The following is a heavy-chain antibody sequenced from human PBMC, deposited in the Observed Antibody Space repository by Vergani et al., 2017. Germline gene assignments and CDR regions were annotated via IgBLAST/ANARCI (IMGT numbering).Heavy chain of an antibody. V-gene: IGHV3-30-3*01. D-gene: IGHD3-3*01. CDR3: ARWYHDFWSGYYTGSRYYYYMDV. CDR2: ISYDGSNK. Sequence: VQLVESGGGLVKPGGSLRLSCAASGFTFSNAWMSWVRQAPGKGLEWVAVISYDGSNKYYADSVKGRFTISRDNSKNTLYLQMNSLRAEDTAVYYCARWYHDFWSGYYTGSRYYYYMDVWGKGTTVTVSS. J-gene: IGHJ6*03. CDR1: GFTFSNAW.